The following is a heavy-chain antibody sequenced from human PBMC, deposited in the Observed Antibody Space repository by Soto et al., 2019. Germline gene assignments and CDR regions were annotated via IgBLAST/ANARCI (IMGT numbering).Heavy chain of an antibody. CDR2: IYTIGST. Sequence: SATRSLTCTVYGGSISSCYWSWIRRPSGKGLEWIGRIYTIGSTNYNPPLKSRVTMSVDTSKNQFSLKLSSVTAADTAVYYCARARIRFFHYYGMDVWGQGTTVTVSS. D-gene: IGHD3-3*01. CDR1: GGSISSCY. V-gene: IGHV4-4*07. J-gene: IGHJ6*02. CDR3: ARARIRFFHYYGMDV.